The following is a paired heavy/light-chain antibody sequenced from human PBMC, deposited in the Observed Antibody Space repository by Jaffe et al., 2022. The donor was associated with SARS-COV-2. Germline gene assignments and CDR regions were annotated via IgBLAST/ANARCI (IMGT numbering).Light chain of an antibody. CDR3: MQATQFPFT. V-gene: IGKV2-24*01. CDR1: QSLVHSDGNTY. J-gene: IGKJ2*01. Sequence: DIVMTQTPLSSPVTLGQPASISCRSSQSLVHSDGNTYLSWLQQRPGQPPRLLIYKISNRFSGVPDRFSGSGAGTDFTLEISRVEAEDVAVYYCMQATQFPFTFGQGTKLEIK. CDR2: KIS.
Heavy chain of an antibody. CDR1: GGSISSGDYY. CDR3: AMWPSMTTMTSVYFDY. V-gene: IGHV4-31*03. D-gene: IGHD4-17*01. CDR2: IFYSGTA. Sequence: QVQLQESGPGLVKPSQTLSLTCTVSGGSISSGDYYWTWIRQHPGKGLEWIGYIFYSGTAHYNPSLKSRVIISVDTSKNQFSLKLTSVTAADTAVYYCAMWPSMTTMTSVYFDYWGQGALVTVSS. J-gene: IGHJ4*02.